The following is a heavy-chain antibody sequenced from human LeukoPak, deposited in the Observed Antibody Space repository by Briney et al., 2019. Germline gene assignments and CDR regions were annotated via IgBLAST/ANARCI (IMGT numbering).Heavy chain of an antibody. CDR3: ARRNSVTVAFDY. CDR2: IYYSGST. D-gene: IGHD1-14*01. CDR1: GGSISSYC. Sequence: SETLSLTCTVSGGSISSYCWSWIRQPPGKGLEWIGYIYYSGSTNYNPSLKSRVTISVDTSKNQFSLKLSSVTAADTAVYYCARRNSVTVAFDYWAREPWSPSPQ. V-gene: IGHV4-59*01. J-gene: IGHJ4*02.